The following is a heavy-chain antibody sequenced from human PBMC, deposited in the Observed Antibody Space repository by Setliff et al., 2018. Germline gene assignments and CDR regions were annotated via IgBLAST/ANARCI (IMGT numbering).Heavy chain of an antibody. V-gene: IGHV1-18*04. CDR1: GYTFTGSY. D-gene: IGHD6-13*01. CDR3: ALEEYTSRWTKRFDP. Sequence: ASVKVSCKASGYTFTGSYIHWVRQAPGQGLEWMGWISPYNGNTNSAQKFQGRVTMTTDTSTNTAYMELRSLRSDDTAVYYCALEEYTSRWTKRFDPWGQGTLVTVSS. J-gene: IGHJ5*02. CDR2: ISPYNGNT.